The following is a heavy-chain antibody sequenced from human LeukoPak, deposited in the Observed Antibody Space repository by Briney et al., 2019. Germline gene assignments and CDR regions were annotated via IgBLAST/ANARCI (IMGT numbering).Heavy chain of an antibody. J-gene: IGHJ4*02. V-gene: IGHV4-39*01. Sequence: SETLSLACSVSGGSISSSNYYWGWIHQSPGKGLEWIGSVYYSGSTYDNPSLKSRITVSVDTSKNQFSLKVSSVTAADTAVYYCARLLYDGSGYYYFDYWGQGTLVSVSS. CDR1: GGSISSSNYY. D-gene: IGHD3-22*01. CDR3: ARLLYDGSGYYYFDY. CDR2: VYYSGST.